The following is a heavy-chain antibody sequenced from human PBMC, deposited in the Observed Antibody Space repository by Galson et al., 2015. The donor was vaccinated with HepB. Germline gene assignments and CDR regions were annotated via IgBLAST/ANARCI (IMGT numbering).Heavy chain of an antibody. CDR3: ARSRGMDV. J-gene: IGHJ6*02. CDR1: GFTFSTNT. CDR2: ISSTSSTI. V-gene: IGHV3-48*02. Sequence: SLRLSCATSGFTFSTNTMSWVRQAPGKGLEWVSSISSTSSTINYADSVKGRFTISRDNARNSLYLQMNSLRDDDTAVYYCARSRGMDVWGQGTTVTVSS.